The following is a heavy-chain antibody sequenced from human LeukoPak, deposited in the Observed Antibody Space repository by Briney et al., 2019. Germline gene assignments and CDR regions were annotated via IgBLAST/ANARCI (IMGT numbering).Heavy chain of an antibody. Sequence: GGSLRLSCAASGFIFSDYWMSWVRQAPGKGLEWVANIKQDGSEKYYVDPVKGRFTISRDNAKNSFYLQMNSLRAEDTAVYYCARVGTVAGTERDFDYWGQGTLVTVSS. CDR3: ARVGTVAGTERDFDY. CDR1: GFIFSDYW. D-gene: IGHD6-19*01. J-gene: IGHJ4*02. V-gene: IGHV3-7*01. CDR2: IKQDGSEK.